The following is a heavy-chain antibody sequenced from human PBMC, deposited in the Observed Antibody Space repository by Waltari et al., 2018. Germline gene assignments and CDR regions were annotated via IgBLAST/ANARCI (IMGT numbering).Heavy chain of an antibody. V-gene: IGHV1-69*05. CDR1: GGTIRNYA. Sequence: QLVQSAPEVKKPGSSVQVSCXAAGGTIRNYAISWVREAPGQGLEWVGGIITMFGKTNYTQKFQGRVTITTDESTSTAFMELSSLRSEDTAVYYCVYKGYISGRRNLDYWGQGTLVTVSS. J-gene: IGHJ4*02. D-gene: IGHD6-19*01. CDR2: IITMFGKT. CDR3: VYKGYISGRRNLDY.